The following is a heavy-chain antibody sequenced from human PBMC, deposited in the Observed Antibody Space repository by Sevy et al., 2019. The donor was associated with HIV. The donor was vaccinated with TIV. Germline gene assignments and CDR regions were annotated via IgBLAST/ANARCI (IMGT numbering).Heavy chain of an antibody. Sequence: GGSLRLSCAASGFTFDDYAMHWVRQAPGKGLEWVSGISWNSGSIGYADSVKGRFTISRDNAKNSLYLQMNSLRAEDTALYYCAKDIVARYSSSSERMDVWGQGTTVTVSS. D-gene: IGHD6-6*01. CDR2: ISWNSGSI. J-gene: IGHJ6*02. CDR3: AKDIVARYSSSSERMDV. CDR1: GFTFDDYA. V-gene: IGHV3-9*01.